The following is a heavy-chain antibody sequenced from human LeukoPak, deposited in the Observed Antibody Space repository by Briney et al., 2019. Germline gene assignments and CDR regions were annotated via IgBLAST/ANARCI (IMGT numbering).Heavy chain of an antibody. V-gene: IGHV1-24*01. CDR2: FDPEDGET. Sequence: GASVKVSCKVSGYTLTELSMHWVRQAPGKGLEWMGGFDPEDGETIYAQKFQGRVTMTEDTSTDTAYMELSSLRSEDTAVYYCATGLGGSSWYPVGVLDWGQGTLVTVSS. J-gene: IGHJ4*02. CDR3: ATGLGGSSWYPVGVLD. CDR1: GYTLTELS. D-gene: IGHD6-13*01.